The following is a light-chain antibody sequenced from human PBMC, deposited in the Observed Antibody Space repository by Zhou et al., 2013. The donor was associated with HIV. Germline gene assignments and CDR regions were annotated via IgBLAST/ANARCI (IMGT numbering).Light chain of an antibody. CDR3: QQYDNLPLT. V-gene: IGKV1-33*01. Sequence: DIQMTQSPSSLSASVGDRVTITCQASQDISNYLNWYQQKPGKAPKLLIYDASNLETGVTSRFNGSGSETDFTFTISSLQPEDIATYYCQQYDNLPLTFGGGTKVEIK. J-gene: IGKJ4*01. CDR2: DAS. CDR1: QDISNY.